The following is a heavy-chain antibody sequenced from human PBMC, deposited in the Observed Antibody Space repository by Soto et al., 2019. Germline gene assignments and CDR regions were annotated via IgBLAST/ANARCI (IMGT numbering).Heavy chain of an antibody. CDR3: ARPSYYYDSSGYRFDY. Sequence: ASVKVSCKASGGTFSSYAISWVRQAPGQGLEWMGGIIPIFGTANYAQKFQGRVTITADESTSTAYMELSSLRSEDTAVYYCARPSYYYDSSGYRFDYWGQGTLVTVSS. V-gene: IGHV1-69*13. D-gene: IGHD3-22*01. CDR2: IIPIFGTA. CDR1: GGTFSSYA. J-gene: IGHJ4*02.